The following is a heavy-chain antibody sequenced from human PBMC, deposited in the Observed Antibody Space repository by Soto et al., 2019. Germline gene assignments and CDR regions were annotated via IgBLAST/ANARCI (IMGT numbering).Heavy chain of an antibody. D-gene: IGHD6-6*01. V-gene: IGHV4-30-2*01. Sequence: TSETLSLTCAVSGGSISSGGYSWSWIRQPPGKGLEWIGYMYHSGNTYYNPSLKSRVSISIDTSKNQFSLKLTSVTAADTGVYYCASSSPFHYWGPGILVTVSS. CDR3: ASSSPFHY. CDR1: GGSISSGGYS. CDR2: MYHSGNT. J-gene: IGHJ4*02.